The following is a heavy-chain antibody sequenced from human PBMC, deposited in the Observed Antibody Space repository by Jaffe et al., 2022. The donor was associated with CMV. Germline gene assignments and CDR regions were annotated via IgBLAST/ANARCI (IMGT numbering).Heavy chain of an antibody. V-gene: IGHV3-33*08. Sequence: QVQLVESGGGVVQPGRSLRLSCAASGFTFSSYGMHWVRQAPGKGLEWVAVIWYDGSNKYYADSVKGRFTISRDNSKNTLYLQMNSLRAEDTAVYYCARDTSLAVAGTLDYWGQGTLVTVSS. D-gene: IGHD6-19*01. J-gene: IGHJ4*02. CDR1: GFTFSSYG. CDR2: IWYDGSNK. CDR3: ARDTSLAVAGTLDY.